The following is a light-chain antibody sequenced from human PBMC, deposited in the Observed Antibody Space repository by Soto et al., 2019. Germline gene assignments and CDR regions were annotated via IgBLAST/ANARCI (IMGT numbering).Light chain of an antibody. CDR1: SSNIGAGYD. J-gene: IGLJ2*01. V-gene: IGLV1-40*01. Sequence: QSVLTQPPSVSGAPGQRVTISCTGSSSNIGAGYDVHWYQQLPGTAPKLLIYGNSNRPSWVPDRFSGSKSGTSASLAITGLQAEDEADYYCQSYDSSLSVFVVFGGGTKLTVL. CDR3: QSYDSSLSVFVV. CDR2: GNS.